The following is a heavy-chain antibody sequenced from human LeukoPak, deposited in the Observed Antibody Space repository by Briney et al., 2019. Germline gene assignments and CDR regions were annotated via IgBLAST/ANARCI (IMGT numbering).Heavy chain of an antibody. D-gene: IGHD4-17*01. V-gene: IGHV3-30*04. Sequence: GSLSLSFAASGFTFSSYAMHWVRPAPGKGLGWGAVISYDGSNKYYSDSVKGRFTISRDNSKNTLYLQMNSLRAEDTAVYYCARDLTVTKDYYYGMDVWGQGTTVTVSS. CDR3: ARDLTVTKDYYYGMDV. CDR2: ISYDGSNK. J-gene: IGHJ6*02. CDR1: GFTFSSYA.